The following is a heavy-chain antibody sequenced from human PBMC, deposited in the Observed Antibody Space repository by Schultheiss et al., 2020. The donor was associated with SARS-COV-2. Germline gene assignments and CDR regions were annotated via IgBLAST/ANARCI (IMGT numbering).Heavy chain of an antibody. J-gene: IGHJ4*02. Sequence: GGSLRLSCAASGFTFGDYYMTWIRQVPGKGLEWVAYISPTTSHTDYADSVRGRFTISRDNAKNSLYLQMNSLRAEDTAVYYCAIGSGWYSLMAHFFDYWGQGILVTVSS. CDR2: ISPTTSHT. V-gene: IGHV3-11*06. CDR3: AIGSGWYSLMAHFFDY. D-gene: IGHD6-19*01. CDR1: GFTFGDYY.